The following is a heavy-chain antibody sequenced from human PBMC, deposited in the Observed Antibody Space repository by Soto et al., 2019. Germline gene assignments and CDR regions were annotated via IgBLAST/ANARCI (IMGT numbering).Heavy chain of an antibody. J-gene: IGHJ4*02. Sequence: SETLSLTCTVSGGSVSSGSYYWSWIRQPPGKGLEWIGYIYYGGSTNYNPSLKSRVTISVDTSKNQFSLKLNSVTAADTAVYYCASGVKTYYYDSGGYSPFDYWGRGTLVTAPQ. CDR1: GGSVSSGSYY. CDR3: ASGVKTYYYDSGGYSPFDY. D-gene: IGHD3-22*01. CDR2: IYYGGST. V-gene: IGHV4-61*01.